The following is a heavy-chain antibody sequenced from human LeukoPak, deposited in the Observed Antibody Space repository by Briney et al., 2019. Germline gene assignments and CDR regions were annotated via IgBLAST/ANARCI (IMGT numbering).Heavy chain of an antibody. J-gene: IGHJ6*03. CDR3: ARDQTAAAGYYYYYYMDV. CDR2: ISSSSSYI. CDR1: GFTFSSYS. D-gene: IGHD6-13*01. Sequence: TGGSLGLSCAASGFTFSSYSMNWVRQAPGKGLEWVSSISSSSSYIYYADSVKGRFTISRDNAKNSLYLQMNSLRAEDTAVYYCARDQTAAAGYYYYYYMDVWGKGTTVTVSS. V-gene: IGHV3-21*01.